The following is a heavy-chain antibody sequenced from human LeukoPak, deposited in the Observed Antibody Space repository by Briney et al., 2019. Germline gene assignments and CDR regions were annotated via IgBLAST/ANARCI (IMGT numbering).Heavy chain of an antibody. CDR1: GWSISSGGYY. V-gene: IGHV4-31*03. CDR3: ARGDRAFDI. Sequence: SETLSLTCTVSGWSISSGGYYWSWIRQHPGKGLEWIAYIFYTGITYYNPSLKSRVTMSVDTSKNQFSLRLSSVTVADTAVYYCARGDRAFDIWGQGTMVTVSS. D-gene: IGHD3-16*01. J-gene: IGHJ3*02. CDR2: IFYTGIT.